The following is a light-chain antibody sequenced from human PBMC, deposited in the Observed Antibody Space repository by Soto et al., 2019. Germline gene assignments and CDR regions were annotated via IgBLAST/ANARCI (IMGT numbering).Light chain of an antibody. V-gene: IGKV1-5*03. CDR2: KAS. J-gene: IGKJ1*01. CDR1: QSISNW. Sequence: IEMTPSPSTLSASLGDRVIITCRASQSISNWLAWYQQKPGKAPNLLIYKASSLKSGVPSRLSGSGSGTEFTLTISSLQPDDFATYDCQQYDIYWTFGQGTKVDIK. CDR3: QQYDIYWT.